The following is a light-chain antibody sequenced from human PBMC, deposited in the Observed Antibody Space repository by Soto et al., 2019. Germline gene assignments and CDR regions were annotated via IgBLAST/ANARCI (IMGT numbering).Light chain of an antibody. CDR2: DVS. V-gene: IGLV2-14*03. CDR3: SSYTTSNTRQIV. J-gene: IGLJ1*01. CDR1: SSEVGGYNY. Sequence: QSVLTQPASVSGSPGQSITISCTGTSSEVGGYNYVSWYQHHPGKAPKLLIYDVSNRPSGISNRFSGSKSDNTASLTISWLQPEDEADYCCSSYTTSNTRQIVFGTGTKATVL.